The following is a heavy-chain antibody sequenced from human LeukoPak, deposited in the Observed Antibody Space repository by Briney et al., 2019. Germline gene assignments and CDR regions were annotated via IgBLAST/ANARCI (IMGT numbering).Heavy chain of an antibody. Sequence: SETLSLTCNVSGGSISSYYRSWIRQPAGKGLDWIGRIYSSGNTNYNPSLKSRVTMSVDTSKNQLSLNLGSVTAADTAVYYCAREYSSGRYFDYWGQGTLVTVSS. CDR1: GGSISSYY. CDR2: IYSSGNT. D-gene: IGHD6-19*01. V-gene: IGHV4-4*07. CDR3: AREYSSGRYFDY. J-gene: IGHJ4*02.